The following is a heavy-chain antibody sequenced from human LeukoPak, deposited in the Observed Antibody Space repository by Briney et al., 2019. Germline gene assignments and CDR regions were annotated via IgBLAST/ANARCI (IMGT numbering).Heavy chain of an antibody. CDR2: ISAYNGNT. J-gene: IGHJ6*02. Sequence: ASVKVSCKASGYTFTSYGISWVRQAPGQGLEWMGWISAYNGNTNYAQKLQGRVTMTTGTSTSTAYMELRSLRSDDTAVYYCARDHPRIVVVVAATNYYGMDVWGQGTTVTVSS. CDR3: ARDHPRIVVVVAATNYYGMDV. CDR1: GYTFTSYG. D-gene: IGHD2-15*01. V-gene: IGHV1-18*01.